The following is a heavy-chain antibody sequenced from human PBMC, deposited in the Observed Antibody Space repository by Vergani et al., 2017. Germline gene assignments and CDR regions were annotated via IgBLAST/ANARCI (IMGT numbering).Heavy chain of an antibody. Sequence: QVQLQESGPGLVKPSQTLSLTCTVSGGSISSGGYYWSWIRQHPGKGLEWIGYIYYSGSTYYNPSLKSLVTISVDTSKKQCSLKLSSVTAADTAVYYCARAPRAITIFGVVMGAFDIWGQGTMVTVSS. D-gene: IGHD3-3*01. CDR2: IYYSGST. CDR1: GGSISSGGYY. V-gene: IGHV4-31*01. CDR3: ARAPRAITIFGVVMGAFDI. J-gene: IGHJ3*02.